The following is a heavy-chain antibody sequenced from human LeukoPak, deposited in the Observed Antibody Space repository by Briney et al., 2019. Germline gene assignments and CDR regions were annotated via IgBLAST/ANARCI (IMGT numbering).Heavy chain of an antibody. V-gene: IGHV3-30*02. D-gene: IGHD6-25*01. Sequence: GGSLRLSCAASGFTFSSYWMSWVRQAPGKGLEWVAFIRYDGSNKYYADSVKGRFTISRDNSKNTLHLQMNSLRAEDTAVYYCARVDSGVGYFDYWGQGTLVTVSS. J-gene: IGHJ4*02. CDR3: ARVDSGVGYFDY. CDR1: GFTFSSYW. CDR2: IRYDGSNK.